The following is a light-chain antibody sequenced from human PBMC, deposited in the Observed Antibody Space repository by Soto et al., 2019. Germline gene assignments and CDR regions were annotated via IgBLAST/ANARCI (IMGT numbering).Light chain of an antibody. CDR3: MQVLQTPYT. CDR1: QTLLHSNGYNY. V-gene: IGKV2-28*01. Sequence: DLVMTQSPLSPPVTPGEPASISCRSSQTLLHSNGYNYLDWYLQKPGQSPQLLIYLGSNRASGVPDRFSGSGSGTDFTLKISRVEAEDVGVYYCMQVLQTPYTFGQGTKLEIK. J-gene: IGKJ2*01. CDR2: LGS.